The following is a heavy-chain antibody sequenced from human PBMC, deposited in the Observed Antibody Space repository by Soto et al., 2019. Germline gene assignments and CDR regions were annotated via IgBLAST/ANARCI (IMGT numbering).Heavy chain of an antibody. CDR3: AKMDNGYYRGLINY. D-gene: IGHD4-4*01. CDR2: VAGSGGNT. J-gene: IGHJ4*01. V-gene: IGHV3-23*01. Sequence: GGSLRLSCAASGFTFSSYAMSWVRQARGKGLEWVSSVAGSGGNTNYADAVRGGFSTSSDNSKNALYLQMNSLRAADTAVYYCAKMDNGYYRGLINYWGQGALVTVSS. CDR1: GFTFSSYA.